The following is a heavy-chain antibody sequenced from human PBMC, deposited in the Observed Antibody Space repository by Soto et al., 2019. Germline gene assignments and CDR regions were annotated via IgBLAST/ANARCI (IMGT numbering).Heavy chain of an antibody. CDR2: IIPIFGTA. Sequence: AASVKVSCKASGGTFSSYAISWVRQAPGQGLEWMGGIIPIFGTANYAQKFQGRVTITADESTSTAYMELSSLRSEDTAVYYCARASGIAAAGDYYYGMDVWGQGTTVTVSS. J-gene: IGHJ6*02. CDR3: ARASGIAAAGDYYYGMDV. D-gene: IGHD6-13*01. V-gene: IGHV1-69*13. CDR1: GGTFSSYA.